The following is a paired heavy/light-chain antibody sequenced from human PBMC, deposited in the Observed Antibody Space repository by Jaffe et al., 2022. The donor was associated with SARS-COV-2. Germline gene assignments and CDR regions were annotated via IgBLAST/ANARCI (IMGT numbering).Light chain of an antibody. J-gene: IGLJ3*02. CDR3: LLSYSDAWV. CDR1: TGAVTSGHW. CDR2: DVS. V-gene: IGLV7-46*01. Sequence: QAAVTQEPSLTVSPGGTVTLTCGSSTGAVTSGHWPYWFQQKPGQAPRTLIYDVSSRHPWTPARFSGSLLGGKAALTLSGAQPEDEAIYYCLLSYSDAWVFGGGTKLTVL.
Heavy chain of an antibody. J-gene: IGHJ4*02. D-gene: IGHD1-1*01. CDR2: INSGNGKT. CDR1: GYTLTSYV. Sequence: QVQLVQSGAEVKKPGASVKVSCKASGYTLTSYVLHWVRQAPGQRLEWMGWINSGNGKTDYSQTFQGRVTITRDTSASTAYMELNSLRFEDTAVYYCTRQVGGNVYWGQGTLVTVSS. V-gene: IGHV1-3*04. CDR3: TRQVGGNVY.